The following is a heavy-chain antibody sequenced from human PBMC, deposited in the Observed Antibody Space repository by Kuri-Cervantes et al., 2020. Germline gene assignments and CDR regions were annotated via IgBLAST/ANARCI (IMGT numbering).Heavy chain of an antibody. CDR1: GYTFTSYG. V-gene: IGHV1-18*01. CDR3: ARATTKPQGYYYYYGTDV. D-gene: IGHD1-26*01. J-gene: IGHJ6*02. Sequence: ASVKVSCKASGYTFTSYGISWVRQAPGQGLEWMGWISAYNGNTNYAQKLQGRVTMTTDTSTSTAYMELRSLRSDDTAVYYCARATTKPQGYYYYYGTDVWGQGTTVTVSS. CDR2: ISAYNGNT.